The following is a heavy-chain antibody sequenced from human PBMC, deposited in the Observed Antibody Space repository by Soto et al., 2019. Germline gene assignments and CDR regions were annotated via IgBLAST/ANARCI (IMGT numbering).Heavy chain of an antibody. D-gene: IGHD2-21*02. J-gene: IGHJ1*01. Sequence: EVQLLESGGGLVQPGGSLRLYCAASGFTFSSYAMSWVRQAPGKGLEWVSAISGSGGSTYYADSVKGRFTISRDNSKNTLYLQMNSLRAEDTAVYYCAKDRWVAVTAELQHWGQGTLVTVSS. CDR2: ISGSGGST. CDR3: AKDRWVAVTAELQH. V-gene: IGHV3-23*01. CDR1: GFTFSSYA.